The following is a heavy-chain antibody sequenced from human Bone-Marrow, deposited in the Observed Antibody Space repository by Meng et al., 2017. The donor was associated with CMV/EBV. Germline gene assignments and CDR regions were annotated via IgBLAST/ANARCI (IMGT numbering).Heavy chain of an antibody. CDR1: GFTFSSYG. CDR2: IRYDGSNK. Sequence: GESLKISCAASGFTFSSYGMHWVRQAPGKGLEWVAFIRYDGSNKYYADSVKGRFTISRDNSKNTLYLQMNSLRAEDTAVYYCAKGSSGSPGTDYWGQGTLVTFSS. CDR3: AKGSSGSPGTDY. J-gene: IGHJ4*02. V-gene: IGHV3-30*02. D-gene: IGHD1-26*01.